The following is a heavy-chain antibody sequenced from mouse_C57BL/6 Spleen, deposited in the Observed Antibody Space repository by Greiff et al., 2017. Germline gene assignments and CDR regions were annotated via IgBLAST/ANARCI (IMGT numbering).Heavy chain of an antibody. V-gene: IGHV1-55*01. Sequence: QVQLQQPGAELVKPGASVKMSCKASGYTFTSYWITWVKQRPGQGLEWIGDIYPGSGSTNYNEKFKSKATLTVDTSSSTAYMQRSSLTSEDSAVYYCARDYGSVWYFDVWGTGTTVTVSS. D-gene: IGHD1-1*01. J-gene: IGHJ1*03. CDR1: GYTFTSYW. CDR3: ARDYGSVWYFDV. CDR2: IYPGSGST.